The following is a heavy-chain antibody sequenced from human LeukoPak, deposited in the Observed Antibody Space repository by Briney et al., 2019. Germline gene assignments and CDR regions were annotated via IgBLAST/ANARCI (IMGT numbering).Heavy chain of an antibody. V-gene: IGHV1-2*02. CDR3: ARDLPGWGITGYFGY. J-gene: IGHJ4*02. CDR2: INPNSGGT. CDR1: GYTFTGYY. Sequence: ASVKVSCKASGYTFTGYYMHWVRQAPGQGLEWMGWINPNSGGTNYAQKFQGRVTMTRDTSISTAYMELSRLRSDDTAVYYRARDLPGWGITGYFGYWGQGTLVTVSS. D-gene: IGHD3-16*01.